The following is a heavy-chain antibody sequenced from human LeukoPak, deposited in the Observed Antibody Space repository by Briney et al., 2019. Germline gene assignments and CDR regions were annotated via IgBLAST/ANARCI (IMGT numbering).Heavy chain of an antibody. V-gene: IGHV3-23*01. CDR3: AKGAKSYNRGYYEDYYYGMDV. Sequence: TGGSLRLSCAASGFTFSSYAMSWVRQAPGKGLEWVSAISGSGGSTYYADSVKGRFTISRDNSKNTLYLQMNSQRAEDTAVYYCAKGAKSYNRGYYEDYYYGMDVWGQGTTVTVSS. J-gene: IGHJ6*02. CDR1: GFTFSSYA. D-gene: IGHD3-22*01. CDR2: ISGSGGST.